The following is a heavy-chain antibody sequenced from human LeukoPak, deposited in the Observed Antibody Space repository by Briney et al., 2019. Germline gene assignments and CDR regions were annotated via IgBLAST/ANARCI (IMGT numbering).Heavy chain of an antibody. D-gene: IGHD3-22*01. Sequence: GGSLRLSCAASGFTFSSYSMNWVRQAPGKGLEWVAVISYDGSNKYYADSVKGRFTISRDNSKNTLYLQMNSLRAEDTAVYYCAKDAAGYYDSSGYSPGSYWGQGTLVTVSS. CDR3: AKDAAGYYDSSGYSPGSY. CDR1: GFTFSSYS. J-gene: IGHJ4*02. CDR2: ISYDGSNK. V-gene: IGHV3-30*18.